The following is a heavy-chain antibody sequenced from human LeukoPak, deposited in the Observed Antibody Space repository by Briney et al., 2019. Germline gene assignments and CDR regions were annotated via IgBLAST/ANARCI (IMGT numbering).Heavy chain of an antibody. D-gene: IGHD3-3*01. J-gene: IGHJ4*02. Sequence: GGSLRLSCAASGFTFSSYWMTWVRQPPEKGLEWLANIKQDGSDKYYADSVKGRFTISRDNAKNSLYLQMNSLRAEDTAVYYCAKDQLRFLERRGYFDYWGQGTLVTVSS. CDR3: AKDQLRFLERRGYFDY. CDR1: GFTFSSYW. V-gene: IGHV3-7*01. CDR2: IKQDGSDK.